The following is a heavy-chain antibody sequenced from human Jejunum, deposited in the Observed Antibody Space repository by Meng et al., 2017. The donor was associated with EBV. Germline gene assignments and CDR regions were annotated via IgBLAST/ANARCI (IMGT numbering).Heavy chain of an antibody. CDR2: ISSGSSFI. CDR1: GLTFSSYS. J-gene: IGHJ4*02. D-gene: IGHD3-16*02. Sequence: EVELVESGGGLVKPGGSLRPSCGASGLTFSSYSMNWVRQAPGKGLEWVSYISSGSSFIYYADSVKGRFTISRDDAKNSLSLQMNNLGADDTAVYYCVRDSSFNVHWGQGTLVTVSS. V-gene: IGHV3-21*02. CDR3: VRDSSFNVH.